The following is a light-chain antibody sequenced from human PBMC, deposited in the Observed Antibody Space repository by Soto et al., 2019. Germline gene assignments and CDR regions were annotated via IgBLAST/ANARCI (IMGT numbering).Light chain of an antibody. V-gene: IGLV2-14*01. CDR2: EVS. J-gene: IGLJ3*02. CDR1: SSDVGGYNY. Sequence: QSVLTQPASVSGSPGQSITISCTGTSSDVGGYNYVSWHQQHPGKAPKLMIFEVSNRPSGVSIRFSGSKSGNTASLTISGLQAEDEADYYCSSYTSTSALPVFAGGTKVTVL. CDR3: SSYTSTSALPV.